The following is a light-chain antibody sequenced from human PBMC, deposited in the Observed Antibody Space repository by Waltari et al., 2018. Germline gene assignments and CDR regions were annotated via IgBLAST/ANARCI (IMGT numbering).Light chain of an antibody. J-gene: IGLJ1*01. CDR2: EVS. V-gene: IGLV2-8*01. CDR3: SSYAGSNKSPYV. CDR1: SSDVGGYNY. Sequence: QSALTQPPSASGSPGQSVTISCTGTSSDVGGYNYVSWYQQHPGKAPKLMIYEVSKRPSGVPGRFSGSKSGNTASLTVSGLQAEDEADYYCSSYAGSNKSPYVFGTGTKVTVL.